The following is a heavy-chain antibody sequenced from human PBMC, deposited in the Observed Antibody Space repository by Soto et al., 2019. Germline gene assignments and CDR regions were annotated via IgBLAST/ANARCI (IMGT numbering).Heavy chain of an antibody. CDR1: GFTFSSYA. D-gene: IGHD5-12*01. CDR3: AREEMATISLSY. CDR2: ISYDGSNK. J-gene: IGHJ4*02. V-gene: IGHV3-30-3*01. Sequence: QVQLVESGGGVVQPGRSLRLSCAASGFTFSSYAMHWVRQAPGKGLEWVAVISYDGSNKYYADSVKGRFTISRDNSKNTRYLQMNSLRAEDTAVYYCAREEMATISLSYWGQGTLVTVSS.